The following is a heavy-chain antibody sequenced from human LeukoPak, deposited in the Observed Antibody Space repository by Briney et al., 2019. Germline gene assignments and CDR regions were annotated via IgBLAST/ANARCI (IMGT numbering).Heavy chain of an antibody. J-gene: IGHJ4*02. V-gene: IGHV4-61*02. CDR2: IHTSGST. CDR1: GDFISSGNYY. CDR3: ARNGGGKWSFIGD. D-gene: IGHD1-26*01. Sequence: SQTLSLTCTVSGDFISSGNYYWNWIRQPAGKGLEWIGRIHTSGSTNYNPPLKSRVTISVDTSKNQFSLKLSSVTAADTAVYYCARNGGGKWSFIGDWGQGTLVIVSS.